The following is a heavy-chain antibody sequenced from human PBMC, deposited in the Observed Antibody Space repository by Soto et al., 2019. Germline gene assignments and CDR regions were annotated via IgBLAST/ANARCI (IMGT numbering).Heavy chain of an antibody. D-gene: IGHD3-16*02. CDR3: ANAQGNYDYVWGSYRYPFDY. CDR1: GFTFSSYA. Sequence: VGSLRLSYAASGFTFSSYAMSWVRQAPGKGLEWVSAISGSGGSTYYADSVKGRFTISRDNSKNTLYLQMNSLRAEDTAVYYCANAQGNYDYVWGSYRYPFDYWGQGTLVTVSS. CDR2: ISGSGGST. V-gene: IGHV3-23*01. J-gene: IGHJ4*02.